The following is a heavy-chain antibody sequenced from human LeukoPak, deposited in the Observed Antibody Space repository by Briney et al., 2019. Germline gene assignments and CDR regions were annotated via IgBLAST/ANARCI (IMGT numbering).Heavy chain of an antibody. D-gene: IGHD6-13*01. V-gene: IGHV3-53*01. J-gene: IGHJ4*02. CDR2: IYSGGST. CDR1: GFTFSNAW. CDR3: ARDGSAAGHFDY. Sequence: GGSLRLSCAASGFTFSNAWMSWVRQAPGKGLEWVSVIYSGGSTYYADSVKGRFTISRDNSKNTLYLQMNSLRAEDTAVYYCARDGSAAGHFDYWGQGTLVTVSS.